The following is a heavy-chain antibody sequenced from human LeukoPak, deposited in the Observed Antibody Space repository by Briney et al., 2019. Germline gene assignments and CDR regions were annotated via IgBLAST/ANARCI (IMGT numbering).Heavy chain of an antibody. CDR3: ARLLGYCGSGSPSS. Sequence: PSETLSLTCAVYGGSFSGYYWSWIRQPPGKGLEWIGEINHSGSTNYNPSLKSRVTISVDTSKNQFSLKLSSVTAADTAVYYCARLLGYCGSGSPSSWGQGTLVTVSS. J-gene: IGHJ5*02. V-gene: IGHV4-34*01. CDR1: GGSFSGYY. CDR2: INHSGST. D-gene: IGHD3-10*01.